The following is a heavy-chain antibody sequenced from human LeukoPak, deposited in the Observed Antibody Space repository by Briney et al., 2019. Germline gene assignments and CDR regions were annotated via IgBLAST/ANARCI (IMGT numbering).Heavy chain of an antibody. CDR3: ARYGGNSGEFDY. Sequence: SETLSLTCTVSGGSIRSSYYYWGWIRQPPGKGLEWIGYIYYSGSTNYNPSLKSRVTISVDTSKNQFSLKLSSVTAADTAVYYCARYGGNSGEFDYWGQGTLVTVSS. D-gene: IGHD4-23*01. CDR2: IYYSGST. CDR1: GGSIRSSYYY. V-gene: IGHV4-61*05. J-gene: IGHJ4*02.